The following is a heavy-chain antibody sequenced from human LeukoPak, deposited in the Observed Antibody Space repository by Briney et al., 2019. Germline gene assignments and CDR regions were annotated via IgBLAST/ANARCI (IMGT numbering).Heavy chain of an antibody. J-gene: IGHJ5*02. CDR2: INSRGST. D-gene: IGHD6-25*01. Sequence: SETLSLTCTASGGSISSSDYFWSWIRQPAGKGLEWIGRINSRGSTNYNPSLKSRVTLSVDTSKNQFSLKLTSVTVADTAVYYCARYRLGWFDPWGQGTLVTVSS. CDR3: ARYRLGWFDP. V-gene: IGHV4-61*02. CDR1: GGSISSSDYF.